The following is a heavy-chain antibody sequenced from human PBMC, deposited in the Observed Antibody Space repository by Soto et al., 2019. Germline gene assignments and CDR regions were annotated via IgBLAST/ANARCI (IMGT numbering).Heavy chain of an antibody. V-gene: IGHV1-46*01. J-gene: IGHJ6*02. CDR3: ARVLGRYCSGGSCYSATYYYYGMDV. Sequence: QVQLVQSGAEVRNPGASVKVSCEASGYTFTTYYLHWVRQAPGQGLEWMGIIDPSGGGATYAQKFQGRLTLTRDTSTSTVYMDLSSLRYEDTAVYYCARVLGRYCSGGSCYSATYYYYGMDVWGQGTTVTVSS. D-gene: IGHD2-15*01. CDR2: IDPSGGGA. CDR1: GYTFTTYY.